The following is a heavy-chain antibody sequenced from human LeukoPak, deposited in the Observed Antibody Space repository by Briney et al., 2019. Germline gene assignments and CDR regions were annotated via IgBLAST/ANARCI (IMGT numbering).Heavy chain of an antibody. CDR3: AKDMSDYYGSGSYADY. Sequence: GGSLRLSCAASGFTFDDYAMHWVRQAPGKGLEWVSGISWNSGSIGYADSVKGRFTISRDNAKNSLYLQMNSLRAEDTALYCCAKDMSDYYGSGSYADYWGQGTLVTVSS. CDR1: GFTFDDYA. J-gene: IGHJ4*02. V-gene: IGHV3-9*01. D-gene: IGHD3-10*01. CDR2: ISWNSGSI.